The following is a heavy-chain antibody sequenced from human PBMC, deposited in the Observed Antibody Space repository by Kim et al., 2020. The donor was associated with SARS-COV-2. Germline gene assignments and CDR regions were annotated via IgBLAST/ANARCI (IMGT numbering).Heavy chain of an antibody. CDR3: ARGIFGVVIIPYYYYYMDV. Sequence: SETLSLTCTVSGGSISSNDYYWDWIRQPPGTGLEWIGSISYSGRTYYNPSLKSRVTISVDTSKNQISLKLSSVTAADTGVYYCARGIFGVVIIPYYYYYMDVWGKGTTVTVSS. CDR1: GGSISSNDYY. J-gene: IGHJ6*03. CDR2: ISYSGRT. V-gene: IGHV4-39*01. D-gene: IGHD3-3*01.